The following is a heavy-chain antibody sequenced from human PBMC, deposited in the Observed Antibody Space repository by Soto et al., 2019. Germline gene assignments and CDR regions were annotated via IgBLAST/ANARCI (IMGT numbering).Heavy chain of an antibody. Sequence: TLQPQPLTSTVSGGSISNFYWIWIRKHTEKGLEWIGYIYYSGSTNYNPSLKSRVTISVDTSKNQFSLKLSSVTAADTAVYYCARYGSGSYGYYYYYMDVWGKGTTVTLSS. J-gene: IGHJ6*03. D-gene: IGHD3-10*01. CDR2: IYYSGST. CDR3: ARYGSGSYGYYYYYMDV. V-gene: IGHV4-59*01. CDR1: GGSISNFY.